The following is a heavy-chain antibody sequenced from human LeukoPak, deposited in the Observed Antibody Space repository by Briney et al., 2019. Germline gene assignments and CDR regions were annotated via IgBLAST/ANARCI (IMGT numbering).Heavy chain of an antibody. Sequence: GASVKVSCKASGYTFTSYDINWVRRATGQGLEWMGWMNPNSGNTGYAQKFQGRVTMTRNTSISTAYMELSSLRSEDTAVYYCARGYCSGGSCSESFDYWGQGTLVTVSS. CDR3: ARGYCSGGSCSESFDY. J-gene: IGHJ4*02. CDR2: MNPNSGNT. D-gene: IGHD2-15*01. V-gene: IGHV1-8*01. CDR1: GYTFTSYD.